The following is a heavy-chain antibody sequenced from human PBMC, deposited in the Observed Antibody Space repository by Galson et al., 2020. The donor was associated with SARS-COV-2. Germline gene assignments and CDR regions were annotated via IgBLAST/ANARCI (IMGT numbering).Heavy chain of an antibody. CDR1: GYTFTSYG. D-gene: IGHD3-22*01. CDR2: ISGYNGYT. CDR3: ARVAYYYDSSAHYDY. Sequence: ASVKVSCKTSGYTFTSYGISWVRQAPGQGLEWMGWISGYNGYTNYAQKLQGRVTMTTDTSTSTAYMELRSLRSDDTAVYYCARVAYYYDSSAHYDYWGQGTLVTVSS. J-gene: IGHJ4*02. V-gene: IGHV1-18*01.